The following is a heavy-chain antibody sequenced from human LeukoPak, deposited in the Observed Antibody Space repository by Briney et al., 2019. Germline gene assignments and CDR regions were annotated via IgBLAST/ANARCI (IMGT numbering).Heavy chain of an antibody. V-gene: IGHV1-2*02. CDR3: ATLIIDGVTDLDY. J-gene: IGHJ4*02. CDR2: INPDSGDT. D-gene: IGHD2-21*02. CDR1: GYTFTSYG. Sequence: GASVNVSCKASGYTFTSYGISWVRQAPGQGLEWVGWINPDSGDTNSAQTFQGRVTLTWDTSITTAYMELTRLIFDDTAVYFCATLIIDGVTDLDYWGQGTLVTVSS.